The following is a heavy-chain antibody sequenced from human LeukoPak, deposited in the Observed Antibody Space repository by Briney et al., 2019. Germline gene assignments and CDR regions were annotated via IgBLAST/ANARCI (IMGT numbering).Heavy chain of an antibody. CDR1: GFTFSSYA. D-gene: IGHD4-23*01. CDR2: ISGSGGST. Sequence: GGSLRLSCAASGFTFSSYAMSWVRQAPGKGLEWVSAISGSGGSTYYADSVKGRFTISRDNPKNTLYLQMNSLRAEDTAVYYCAKVMTTVVKRYYFDYWGQGTLVTVSS. J-gene: IGHJ4*02. V-gene: IGHV3-23*01. CDR3: AKVMTTVVKRYYFDY.